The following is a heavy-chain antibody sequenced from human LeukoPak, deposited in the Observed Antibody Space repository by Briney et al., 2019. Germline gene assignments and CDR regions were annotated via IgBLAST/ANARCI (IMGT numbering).Heavy chain of an antibody. V-gene: IGHV1-8*01. D-gene: IGHD3-22*01. CDR3: ATRHYDSSGYYFDY. CDR2: MNPNSGNT. Sequence: GASVKVSCKASGYTFTSYDINWVRQATGQGLEWMGWMNPNSGNTGYAQKFQGRVTMTEDTSTDTAYMELSSLRSEDTAVYYCATRHYDSSGYYFDYWGQGALVTVSS. J-gene: IGHJ4*02. CDR1: GYTFTSYD.